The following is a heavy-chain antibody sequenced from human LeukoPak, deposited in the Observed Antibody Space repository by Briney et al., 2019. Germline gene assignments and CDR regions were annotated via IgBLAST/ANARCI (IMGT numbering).Heavy chain of an antibody. CDR3: ARDIYCSGGSCQDY. Sequence: GGSLRLSCSASGFSFSHFIMYWVRQAPGKGPEYVSAITSNGAGTFYANSVKGRFTISRDNSKNTLYLQMNSLRAEDTAVYYCARDIYCSGGSCQDYWGQGTLVTVSS. J-gene: IGHJ4*02. V-gene: IGHV3-64*01. D-gene: IGHD2-15*01. CDR2: ITSNGAGT. CDR1: GFSFSHFI.